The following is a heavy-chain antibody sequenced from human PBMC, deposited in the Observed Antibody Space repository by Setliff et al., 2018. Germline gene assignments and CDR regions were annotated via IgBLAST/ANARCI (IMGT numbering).Heavy chain of an antibody. CDR1: GYTFTSYD. CDR3: ARDPGWFGELLGYFDY. CDR2: MNPNSGNT. V-gene: IGHV1-8*03. J-gene: IGHJ4*02. Sequence: ASVKVSCKASGYTFTSYDINWVRQATGQGLEWMGWMNPNSGNTGYAQKFQGRVTITRNTSISTAYMELSSLRSEDTAVYYCARDPGWFGELLGYFDYWGQGTLVTVSS. D-gene: IGHD3-10*01.